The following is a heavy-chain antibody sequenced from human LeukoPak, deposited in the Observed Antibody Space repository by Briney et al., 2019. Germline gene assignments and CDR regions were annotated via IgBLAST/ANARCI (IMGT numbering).Heavy chain of an antibody. Sequence: GGSLRLSCAASGFTFSSYSMNWVRQAPGKGLEWVSSISSSSSYIYYADSVKGRFTISRDNAKNSLYLQMNSLRAEDTAVYYCARGTDIVLMVYAGAIDYWGQGTLVTVSS. J-gene: IGHJ4*02. CDR3: ARGTDIVLMVYAGAIDY. CDR2: ISSSSSYI. V-gene: IGHV3-21*01. D-gene: IGHD2-8*01. CDR1: GFTFSSYS.